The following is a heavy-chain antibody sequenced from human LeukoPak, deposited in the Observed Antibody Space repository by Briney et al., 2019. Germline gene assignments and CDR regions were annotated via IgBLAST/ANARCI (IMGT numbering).Heavy chain of an antibody. CDR3: ARTHYDSSGYNYYYYGMDV. CDR1: GFSLSTSGMC. CDR2: IDWDDDK. J-gene: IGHJ6*02. D-gene: IGHD3-22*01. V-gene: IGHV2-70*11. Sequence: SGPTLVKPTQTLTLTCTFSGFSLSTSGMCVSWIRQPPGKALEWLARIDWDDDKYYSTSLKTRLIISKDTSKNQVVLTMTNMDPVDTATYYCARTHYDSSGYNYYYYGMDVWGQGTTVTVSS.